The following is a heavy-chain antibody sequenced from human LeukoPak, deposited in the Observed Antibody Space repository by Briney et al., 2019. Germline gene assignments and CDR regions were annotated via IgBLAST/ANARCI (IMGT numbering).Heavy chain of an antibody. D-gene: IGHD6-19*01. Sequence: KSSVTLSLTCAVFGGSFSGYYWSWIRQPPGKGLEWIGEINHSGITNYNPSLKSRVTISADTSKNQFSLKLSSVTAADTSVYYCASDTVAGTGWGQGTLVTVSS. CDR2: INHSGIT. CDR1: GGSFSGYY. V-gene: IGHV4-34*01. J-gene: IGHJ4*02. CDR3: ASDTVAGTG.